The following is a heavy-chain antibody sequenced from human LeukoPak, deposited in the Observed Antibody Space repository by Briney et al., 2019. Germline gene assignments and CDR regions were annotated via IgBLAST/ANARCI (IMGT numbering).Heavy chain of an antibody. CDR1: GFTFSSYA. Sequence: GGSLRLSCAGSGFTFSSYAMSWVRQAPGKGLEWVSAISGSGGSTYYADSVKGRFTISRDNAKNSLSLEMNSLRAEDTAVYYCARRHCDGDCQIDYWGQGTLVTVSS. D-gene: IGHD2-21*01. CDR3: ARRHCDGDCQIDY. CDR2: ISGSGGST. V-gene: IGHV3-23*01. J-gene: IGHJ4*02.